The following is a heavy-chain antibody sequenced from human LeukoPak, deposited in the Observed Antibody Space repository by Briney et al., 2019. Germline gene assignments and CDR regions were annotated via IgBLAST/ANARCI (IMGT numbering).Heavy chain of an antibody. CDR1: GGSISSGGYY. V-gene: IGHV4-31*03. Sequence: PSQTLSLTCTVSGGSISSGGYYWRWIRQHPGKGLEWIGYIYYSGSTYYNPSLKSRVTISVDTSKNQFSLKLSSVTAADTAVYYCARGYQLLWRGFDYWGQGTLVTVSS. CDR2: IYYSGST. D-gene: IGHD2-2*01. J-gene: IGHJ4*02. CDR3: ARGYQLLWRGFDY.